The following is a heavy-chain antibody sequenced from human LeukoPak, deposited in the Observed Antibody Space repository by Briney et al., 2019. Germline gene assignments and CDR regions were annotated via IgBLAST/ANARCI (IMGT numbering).Heavy chain of an antibody. CDR2: IYHSGST. CDR3: ARHQSWGAFDY. Sequence: SEILSLTCTVSGYSISSGYYWGWSRQPPGKGLEWIGSIYHSGSTYYNPSLKSRVTISVDTSKNQFSLKLSSVTAADTAVYYCARHQSWGAFDYWGQGTLVTVSS. D-gene: IGHD1-26*01. J-gene: IGHJ4*02. CDR1: GYSISSGYY. V-gene: IGHV4-38-2*02.